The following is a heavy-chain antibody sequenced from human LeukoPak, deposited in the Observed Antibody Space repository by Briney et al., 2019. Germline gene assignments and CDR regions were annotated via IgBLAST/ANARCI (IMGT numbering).Heavy chain of an antibody. Sequence: PGGSLRFSCAASGFTFSTYAMSWFRQAPGKGLEWVSSISGSSGIIDYADSVKGRFIISRDNSENTLYLQMNSLRAEDTAVYYCTKGRQLWEYWGQGTLVTVSS. J-gene: IGHJ4*02. CDR2: ISGSSGII. D-gene: IGHD1-26*01. CDR3: TKGRQLWEY. V-gene: IGHV3-23*01. CDR1: GFTFSTYA.